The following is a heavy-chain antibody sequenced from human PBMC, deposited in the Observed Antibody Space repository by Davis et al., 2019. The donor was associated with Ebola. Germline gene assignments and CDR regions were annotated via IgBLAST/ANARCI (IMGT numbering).Heavy chain of an antibody. V-gene: IGHV4-39*01. CDR1: GGPISSSSYY. CDR2: ICYSGST. Sequence: PSETPSLTCTVSGGPISSSSYYWGWTRQPPGKGLEWIGSICYSGSTYYNPSLKSRVTISVYTSKNQFSLKLSSGTAADTAVYYCARQRYYGSGSHHYWGQGTLVTVSS. CDR3: ARQRYYGSGSHHY. D-gene: IGHD3-10*01. J-gene: IGHJ4*02.